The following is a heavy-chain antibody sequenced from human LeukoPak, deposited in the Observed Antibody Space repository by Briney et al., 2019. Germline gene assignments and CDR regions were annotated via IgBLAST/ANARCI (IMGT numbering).Heavy chain of an antibody. J-gene: IGHJ4*02. CDR3: AKVAAGTTYDY. Sequence: PGGSLRLSCAASGFTFSTHAIHWVRQAPGKGLEWVAVMSYDGKNKYYADSVKGRFTISRDNSKNTLYLQMNSLRAEDTAVYYCAKVAAGTTYDYWGQGTLVTVSS. V-gene: IGHV3-30*04. D-gene: IGHD1-1*01. CDR2: MSYDGKNK. CDR1: GFTFSTHA.